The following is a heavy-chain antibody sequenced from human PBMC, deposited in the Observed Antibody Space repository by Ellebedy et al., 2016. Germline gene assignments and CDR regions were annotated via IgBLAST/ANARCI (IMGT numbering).Heavy chain of an antibody. J-gene: IGHJ6*02. CDR2: MNPNSGNT. Sequence: ASVKVSCXASGYTFTGYYMHWVRQATGQGLEWMGWMNPNSGNTGYAQKFQGRVTMTRNTSISTAYMELSSLRSEDTAVYYCARVLCGGSCYLEFPNYGMDVWGQGTTVTVSS. CDR1: GYTFTGYY. CDR3: ARVLCGGSCYLEFPNYGMDV. V-gene: IGHV1-8*02. D-gene: IGHD2-15*01.